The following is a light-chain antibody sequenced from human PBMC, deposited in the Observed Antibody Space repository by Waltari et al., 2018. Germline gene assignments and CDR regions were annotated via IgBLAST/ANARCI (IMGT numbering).Light chain of an antibody. J-gene: IGLJ3*02. CDR1: SSDVGGYNY. CDR2: EVS. V-gene: IGLV2-14*01. Sequence: QSALTQPASVSGSPGQSITISCTGTSSDVGGYNYVSWYQHHPGKAPKLMIYEVSNRPSGVSNRFSGSKSGNTASLTISGLQAEDEADYYCNSYTSSSTLWVFGGGTKLTVL. CDR3: NSYTSSSTLWV.